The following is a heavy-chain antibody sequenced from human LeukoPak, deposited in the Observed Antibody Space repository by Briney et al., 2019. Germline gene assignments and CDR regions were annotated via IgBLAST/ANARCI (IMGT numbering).Heavy chain of an antibody. Sequence: ASVKVSCKASGYTFTGYYMHWVRQAPGQGLEWMGRINPNSGGTNYAQKFQGRVTMTRDTSISTAYMELCRLRSDDTAVYYCARDEDYCSGGSCYVSYYYYMDVWGKGTTVTVSS. CDR2: INPNSGGT. CDR3: ARDEDYCSGGSCYVSYYYYMDV. D-gene: IGHD2-15*01. CDR1: GYTFTGYY. J-gene: IGHJ6*03. V-gene: IGHV1-2*06.